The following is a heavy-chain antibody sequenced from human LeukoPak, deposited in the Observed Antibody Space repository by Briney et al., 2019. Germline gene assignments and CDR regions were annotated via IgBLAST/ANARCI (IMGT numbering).Heavy chain of an antibody. V-gene: IGHV3-30*02. J-gene: IGHJ6*02. Sequence: GGSLRLSCAASGFTFSSYGMHWVRQAPGKGLEWVAVIWYDGSNKYYADSVKGRFSISRDNSKNTLYLQMNSLRAEDTAVYYCAKARPLVSGNGMDVWGQGTTVTVSS. CDR2: IWYDGSNK. D-gene: IGHD3-10*01. CDR3: AKARPLVSGNGMDV. CDR1: GFTFSSYG.